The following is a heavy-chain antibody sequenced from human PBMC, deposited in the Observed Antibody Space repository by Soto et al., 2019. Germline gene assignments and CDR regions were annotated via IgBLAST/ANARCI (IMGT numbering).Heavy chain of an antibody. CDR2: ITWNSGTM. J-gene: IGHJ4*02. CDR3: AKDVRGTFGGVIVTTSFDY. CDR1: GFTFEDYA. D-gene: IGHD3-16*02. Sequence: EVQLVESGGGLVQPGRSLRLSCAASGFTFEDYAIHWVRQVPGKGLEWVSGITWNSGTMGYADSVKGRFTISRDNAKNSLYLQMNSLRVEDTALYYCAKDVRGTFGGVIVTTSFDYWGQGTLVTVSS. V-gene: IGHV3-9*01.